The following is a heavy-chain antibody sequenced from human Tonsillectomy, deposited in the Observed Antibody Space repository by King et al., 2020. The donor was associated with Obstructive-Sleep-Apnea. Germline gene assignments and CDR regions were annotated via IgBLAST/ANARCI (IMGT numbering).Heavy chain of an antibody. Sequence: VQLVESGGGLVQPGGSLRLSCAASGFTFSSYAMSWVRQAPGKGLEWVSLISGSGGSTDYADSVKGRFSISRDNSKNTLFLQMNSRRAEDTAVYYCAKSVMSCSGGSCYSSFDYWGQGTLVTVSS. CDR2: ISGSGGST. J-gene: IGHJ4*02. V-gene: IGHV3-23*04. D-gene: IGHD2-15*01. CDR3: AKSVMSCSGGSCYSSFDY. CDR1: GFTFSSYA.